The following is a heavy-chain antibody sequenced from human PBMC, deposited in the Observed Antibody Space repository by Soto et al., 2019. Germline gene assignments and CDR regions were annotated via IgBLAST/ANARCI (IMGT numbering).Heavy chain of an antibody. D-gene: IGHD6-25*01. V-gene: IGHV1-3*01. J-gene: IGHJ4*02. CDR2: ISVGRGNL. CDR1: GKDFSNYA. Sequence: ASVKVSCKASGKDFSNYAIHWVRQALGQRLEWMGWISVGRGNLKYSERFQDKVTLTRDASATTAFMELSSLTSEDTAVYFCAGDEDGYSNGWGRFDFWGQGTPVTVSS. CDR3: AGDEDGYSNGWGRFDF.